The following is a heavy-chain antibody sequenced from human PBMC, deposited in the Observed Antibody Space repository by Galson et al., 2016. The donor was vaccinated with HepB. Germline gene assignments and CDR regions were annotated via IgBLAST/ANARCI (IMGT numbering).Heavy chain of an antibody. Sequence: SLRLSCAASGFTFSVYRMNWVRQAPGKGLEWVSSISSSGSSIFYADSVRGRFTVSRDNAKNSLFLQMNSLRAEDTAVYYCAREGDYCPSTSCYGGAFDDWGQGTLATVSS. CDR2: ISSSGSSI. V-gene: IGHV3-21*01. D-gene: IGHD2-2*01. CDR1: GFTFSVYR. CDR3: AREGDYCPSTSCYGGAFDD. J-gene: IGHJ4*02.